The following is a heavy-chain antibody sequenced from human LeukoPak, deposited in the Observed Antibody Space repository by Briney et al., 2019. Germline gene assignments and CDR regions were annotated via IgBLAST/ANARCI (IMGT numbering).Heavy chain of an antibody. CDR3: ARDWWHLIDY. J-gene: IGHJ4*02. Sequence: ASVKVSCKASGYTFTGYYMHWVRQAPGQGLEWMGWINPNSGGTNYAQRFQGRVTMTRDTSISTAYMELSRLRSDDMAVYYCARDWWHLIDYWGQGTLVTVSS. V-gene: IGHV1-2*02. D-gene: IGHD2-15*01. CDR1: GYTFTGYY. CDR2: INPNSGGT.